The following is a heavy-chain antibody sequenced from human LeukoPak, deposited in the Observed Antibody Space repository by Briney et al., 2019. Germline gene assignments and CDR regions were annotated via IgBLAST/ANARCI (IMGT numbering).Heavy chain of an antibody. CDR3: ARYSGTGYGMYYFDY. CDR1: GGSISSNNW. V-gene: IGHV4-4*02. Sequence: SETLSLTCAVSGGSISSNNWWSWVRQPPGKGLEWIGEIYHSGSTNYKSSLKSRVTISVDKSKNQFSLKLISVTAADTAVYYCARYSGTGYGMYYFDYWGQGTLVTVSS. CDR2: IYHSGST. D-gene: IGHD1-1*01. J-gene: IGHJ4*02.